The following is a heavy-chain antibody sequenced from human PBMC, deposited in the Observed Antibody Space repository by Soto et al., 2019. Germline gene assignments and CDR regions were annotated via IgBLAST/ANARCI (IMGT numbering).Heavy chain of an antibody. V-gene: IGHV3-73*02. Sequence: EVQLVESGGGLVQPGGSLKLSCAASGFTFSGSAMHWVRQASGKGLEWVGRIRNKANNYATAYAASVKGRFTISRDDSKNTAFLQMNSLTTEDTAVYYCTSHAPEDMIRTWGQGTLVTVSS. D-gene: IGHD2-15*01. J-gene: IGHJ5*02. CDR1: GFTFSGSA. CDR3: TSHAPEDMIRT. CDR2: IRNKANNYAT.